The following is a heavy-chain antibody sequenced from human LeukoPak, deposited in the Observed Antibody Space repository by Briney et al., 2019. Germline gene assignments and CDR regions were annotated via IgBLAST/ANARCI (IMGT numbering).Heavy chain of an antibody. CDR3: AREHSGSYIDFDY. CDR1: GGSFSAYY. J-gene: IGHJ4*02. CDR2: INHSGST. D-gene: IGHD1-26*01. Sequence: SETLSLTCAVYGGSFSAYYWSWIRQPPGKGLEWIGEINHSGSTNYNPSLKSRVTMSVDTSKNQFSLKLSSVTAADTAVYYCAREHSGSYIDFDYWGQGTLVTVSS. V-gene: IGHV4-34*01.